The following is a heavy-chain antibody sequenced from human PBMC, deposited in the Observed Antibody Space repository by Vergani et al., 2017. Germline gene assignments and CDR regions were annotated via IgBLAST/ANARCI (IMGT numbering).Heavy chain of an antibody. CDR1: GFTLSNYD. J-gene: IGHJ4*02. CDR2: IQFDGSNQ. Sequence: QVSLVESGGGVVQGGGSLRLSCATSGFTLSNYDMQWIRQGPGKGLEFVAFIQFDGSNQYYADSVKGRFTLSRDFSKNTLYLQMNSLRTDDTATYYCAKHFRGWGIDYWGQGTQVIVSS. CDR3: AKHFRGWGIDY. D-gene: IGHD3-16*01. V-gene: IGHV3-30*02.